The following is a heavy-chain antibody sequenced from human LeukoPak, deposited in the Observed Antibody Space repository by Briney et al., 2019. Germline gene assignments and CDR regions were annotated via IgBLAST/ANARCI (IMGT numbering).Heavy chain of an antibody. D-gene: IGHD6-13*01. CDR1: GFSFSNSW. CDR2: ISGSGGST. CDR3: AKGLWYSSSWYN. J-gene: IGHJ4*02. Sequence: GGSLRLSCAASGFSFSNSWMSWARQAPGKGLEWVSAISGSGGSTYYADSVKGRFTISRDNSKNTLYLQMNSLRAEDTAVYYCAKGLWYSSSWYNWGQGTLVTVSS. V-gene: IGHV3-23*01.